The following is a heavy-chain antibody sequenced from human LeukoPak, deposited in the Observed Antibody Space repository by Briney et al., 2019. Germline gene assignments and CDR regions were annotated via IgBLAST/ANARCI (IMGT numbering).Heavy chain of an antibody. CDR2: ISTNGGST. CDR3: SRESTVIDAFDI. CDR1: GFSFRKYA. Sequence: GGSLRLSCAASGFSFRKYAVHWVRQAPGKGLESVSGISTNGGSTYHANSVKDRFTISRDNSKNTLYLQMGSLRTEDMAVYYCSRESTVIDAFDIWGQGTMVTVSS. D-gene: IGHD4-11*01. V-gene: IGHV3-64*01. J-gene: IGHJ3*02.